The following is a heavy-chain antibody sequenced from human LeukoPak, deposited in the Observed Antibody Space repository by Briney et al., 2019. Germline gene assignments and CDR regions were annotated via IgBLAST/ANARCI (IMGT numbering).Heavy chain of an antibody. J-gene: IGHJ3*02. CDR3: ARDFAWDAFDI. Sequence: PSETLSLTCTVSGGSISSYYWSWIRQPPGKGLEWIGYIYYSGSTNYNPSLKSRVTISVDTSKNQFSLKLSSVTAADTAVYYCARDFAWDAFDIWGQGTMVTVSS. D-gene: IGHD3-9*01. CDR1: GGSISSYY. V-gene: IGHV4-59*01. CDR2: IYYSGST.